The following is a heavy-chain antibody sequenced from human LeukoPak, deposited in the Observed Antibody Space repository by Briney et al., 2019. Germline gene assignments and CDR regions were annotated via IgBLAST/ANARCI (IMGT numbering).Heavy chain of an antibody. CDR3: VKDLGRYRNNCFDY. V-gene: IGHV3-53*01. CDR2: IYSGGST. Sequence: GGSLRLSCAASGFTVSNNSLSWVRQAPGKGLEWVSVIYSGGSTYYADSVKGRFTISRDNSKNTLYLQMNSLRAEDTAVYYCVKDLGRYRNNCFDYWGQGTLVTVSS. J-gene: IGHJ4*02. CDR1: GFTVSNNS. D-gene: IGHD1-26*01.